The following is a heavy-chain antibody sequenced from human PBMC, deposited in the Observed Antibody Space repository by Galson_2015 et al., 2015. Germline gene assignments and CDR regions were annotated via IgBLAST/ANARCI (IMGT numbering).Heavy chain of an antibody. CDR2: ISSSSSYI. CDR1: GFTFSSYS. J-gene: IGHJ3*02. V-gene: IGHV3-21*01. D-gene: IGHD1-26*01. CDR3: ARDVGGYHDQRGDAFDI. Sequence: SLRLSCAASGFTFSSYSMNWVRQAPGKGLEWVSSISSSSSYIYYADSVKGRFTISRDNAKNSLYLQMNSLRAEDTAVYYCARDVGGYHDQRGDAFDIWGQGTMVTVSS.